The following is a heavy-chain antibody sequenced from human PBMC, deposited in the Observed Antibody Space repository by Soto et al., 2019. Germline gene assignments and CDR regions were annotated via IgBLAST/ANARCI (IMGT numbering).Heavy chain of an antibody. CDR1: GFSSSPFW. D-gene: IGHD6-19*01. CDR3: TGGSGWLQTD. Sequence: EVQLVESGGGLVQPGGSLRLSCADSGFSSSPFWMTWVRQAPGKGLEWVALIKQDGSEELYVDSVKGRFTISRDNAKNSVYLQMDILRVEDTAVYYCTGGSGWLQTDWGQGTRVTVSS. V-gene: IGHV3-7*04. J-gene: IGHJ4*02. CDR2: IKQDGSEE.